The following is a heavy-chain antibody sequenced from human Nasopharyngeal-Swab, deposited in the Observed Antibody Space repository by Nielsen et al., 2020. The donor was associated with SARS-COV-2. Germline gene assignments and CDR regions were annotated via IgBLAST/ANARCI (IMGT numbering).Heavy chain of an antibody. CDR2: IIPIFGTA. D-gene: IGHD3-22*01. CDR3: ASFPYDSSGSYYYYGMDV. V-gene: IGHV1-69*13. CDR1: GGTFSSYA. Sequence: SVKVSCKASGGTFSSYAISWVRQAPGQGLEWMGGIIPIFGTANYAQKFQGRVTITADESTSTAYMELRSLRSEDTAVYYCASFPYDSSGSYYYYGMDVWGQGTTVTVSS. J-gene: IGHJ6*02.